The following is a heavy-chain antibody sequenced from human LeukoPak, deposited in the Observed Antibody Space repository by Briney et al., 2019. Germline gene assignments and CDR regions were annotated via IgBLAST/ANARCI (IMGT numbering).Heavy chain of an antibody. Sequence: GGSLRLSCAASGFTFSSYGMHWVRQAPGKGLVWVAVISYDGSNKYYADSVKGRFTISRDNSKNTLYLQMNSLRAEDTAVYYCAKGQSSSWYGWFDPWGQGTLVTVSS. CDR3: AKGQSSSWYGWFDP. V-gene: IGHV3-30*18. CDR2: ISYDGSNK. CDR1: GFTFSSYG. D-gene: IGHD6-13*01. J-gene: IGHJ5*02.